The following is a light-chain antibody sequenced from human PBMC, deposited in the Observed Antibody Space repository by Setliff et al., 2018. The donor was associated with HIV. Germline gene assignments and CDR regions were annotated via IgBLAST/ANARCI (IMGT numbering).Light chain of an antibody. V-gene: IGLV2-14*01. CDR3: CSYTSSSTRL. J-gene: IGLJ2*01. CDR1: SSDVGGYNY. CDR2: DVS. Sequence: QSALPQPASVSGSPGQSITISCTGTSSDVGGYNYVSWYQQHPGKAPKLMIYDVSTRPSGVSNRFSGSKSGNTASLTISGLQAEDEADYYCCSYTSSSTRLFGGGTKVTVL.